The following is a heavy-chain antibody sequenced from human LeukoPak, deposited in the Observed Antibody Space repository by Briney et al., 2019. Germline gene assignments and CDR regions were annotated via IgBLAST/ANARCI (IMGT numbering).Heavy chain of an antibody. CDR3: ARITEWNDFDY. CDR1: GGSLSNYY. J-gene: IGHJ4*02. D-gene: IGHD1-1*01. Sequence: SETLSLTCTVSGGSLSNYYWAWIRQSPGKGLEWIGYVYYTGSTNYNPSLKSRVTISVDTSKNQLFLKLNYVTAADTAVYSCARITEWNDFDYWGQGILVTVSS. V-gene: IGHV4-59*01. CDR2: VYYTGST.